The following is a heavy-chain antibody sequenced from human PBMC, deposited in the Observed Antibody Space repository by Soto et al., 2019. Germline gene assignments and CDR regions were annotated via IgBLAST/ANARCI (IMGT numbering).Heavy chain of an antibody. V-gene: IGHV4-31*03. Sequence: PSETLSLTCTVSSGSIDTGGYFWNWIRQHPGKGLEWIGHIYHNGMTSYNPSLKSRSAISIDTSKNQFSLQLTSVTAADTAVYYCARERAYYDSWGQGTMVTVSS. J-gene: IGHJ4*02. CDR1: SGSIDTGGYF. CDR2: IYHNGMT. CDR3: ARERAYYDS.